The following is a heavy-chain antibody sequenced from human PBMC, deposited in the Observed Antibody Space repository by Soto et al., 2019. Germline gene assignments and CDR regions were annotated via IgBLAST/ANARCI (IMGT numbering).Heavy chain of an antibody. CDR3: TTSYYDILTGYPDAFDI. Sequence: PGGSLRLSCAASGFTFSNAWMSWVRQAPGKGLEWVGRIKSKTDGGTTDYAALVKGRFTISRDDSKNTLYRQMNSLKTEDTPVYYCTTSYYDILTGYPDAFDIWGQGTMVTGSS. V-gene: IGHV3-15*01. J-gene: IGHJ3*02. CDR1: GFTFSNAW. CDR2: IKSKTDGGTT. D-gene: IGHD3-9*01.